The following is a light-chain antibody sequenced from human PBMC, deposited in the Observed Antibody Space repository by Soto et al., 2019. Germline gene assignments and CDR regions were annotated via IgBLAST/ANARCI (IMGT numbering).Light chain of an antibody. CDR1: QTVGGRY. CDR2: GAS. V-gene: IGKV3-20*01. Sequence: EIVLTQSAATLSLSPGERATLSCRASQTVGGRYLAWFQQKPGQTPRVLIYGASPRAAGVPDRFSGSGSGTDFSLTINRLETEDFAVYYCLQYVSSPWTCGQGTKVEV. CDR3: LQYVSSPWT. J-gene: IGKJ1*01.